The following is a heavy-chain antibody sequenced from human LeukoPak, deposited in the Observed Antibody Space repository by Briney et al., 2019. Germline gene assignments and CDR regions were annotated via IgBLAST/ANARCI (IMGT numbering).Heavy chain of an antibody. CDR1: GGSLSSHY. CDR2: IYYTGTT. V-gene: IGHV4-59*11. Sequence: SETLSLTCTVGGGSLSSHYWSWIRQPPGKGLELVGHIYYTGTTFYNPSLNSRVTISLDTSRNQFSLRLTSVTAADTAVYYCARFSSGCSTASCYLTNWGQGTLVTVSS. CDR3: ARFSSGCSTASCYLTN. D-gene: IGHD2-2*01. J-gene: IGHJ4*02.